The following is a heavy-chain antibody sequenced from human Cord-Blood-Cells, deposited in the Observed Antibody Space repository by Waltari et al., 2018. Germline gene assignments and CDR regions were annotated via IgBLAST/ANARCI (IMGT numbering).Heavy chain of an antibody. Sequence: QVQLQESGPGLVKPSETLSLTCTVPGGSISTHYWRWIRQPAGKGLEWIGRIYTSGSTNYNPSLKRRVTMSVDTSKNQFSLKLSSVTAADTVVYYCARVGYDSSGYYFDYWGQGTLVTVSS. D-gene: IGHD3-22*01. J-gene: IGHJ4*02. CDR3: ARVGYDSSGYYFDY. V-gene: IGHV4-4*07. CDR2: IYTSGST. CDR1: GGSISTHY.